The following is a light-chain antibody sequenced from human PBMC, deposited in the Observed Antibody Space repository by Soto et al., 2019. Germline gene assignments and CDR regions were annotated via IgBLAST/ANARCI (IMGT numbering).Light chain of an antibody. J-gene: IGKJ1*01. Sequence: EIVMTQSPGTLSVSPGERATLSCRASQSVSSNLAWYQQKPGQAPRLLIHGASTRATGIPARFSGSASGTEFTLTISSLQSEDFAVYYCQQSNNWPRTFGQGSKVDIK. CDR3: QQSNNWPRT. CDR2: GAS. CDR1: QSVSSN. V-gene: IGKV3-15*01.